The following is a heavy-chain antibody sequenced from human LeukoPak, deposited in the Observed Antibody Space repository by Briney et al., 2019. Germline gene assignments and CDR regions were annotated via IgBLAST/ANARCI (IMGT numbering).Heavy chain of an antibody. D-gene: IGHD1-26*01. Sequence: PSQTLSLTCTVSGGSISSGSYYWSWIRQPAGKGLEWIGRIYTSGSTNYNPSLKSRVTMSVDTSKNQFSLKLSSVTAADTAVYYCARHLRWELLFYAFDIWGQGTMVTVSS. CDR2: IYTSGST. CDR1: GGSISSGSYY. V-gene: IGHV4-61*02. J-gene: IGHJ3*02. CDR3: ARHLRWELLFYAFDI.